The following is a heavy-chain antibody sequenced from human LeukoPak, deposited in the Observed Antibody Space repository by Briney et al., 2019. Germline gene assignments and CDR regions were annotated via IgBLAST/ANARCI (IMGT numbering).Heavy chain of an antibody. V-gene: IGHV3-21*01. CDR2: ISSSSSYI. CDR3: ARDLELLWFGELSD. CDR1: GFTFSSYS. D-gene: IGHD3-10*01. Sequence: GGSLRLSCAASGFTFSSYSMNWVRQAPGKGLEWVSSISSSSSYIYYADSVEGRFTISRDNAKNSLYLQMNSLRAEDTAVYYCARDLELLWFGELSDWGQGTLVTVSS. J-gene: IGHJ4*02.